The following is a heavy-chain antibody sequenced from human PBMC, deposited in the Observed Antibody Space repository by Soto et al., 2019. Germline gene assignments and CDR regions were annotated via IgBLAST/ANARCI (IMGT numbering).Heavy chain of an antibody. CDR3: TTDWESGYGMDV. D-gene: IGHD1-26*01. Sequence: EVQLVESGGGLVKPGGSLRLSCAASGFTFSNAWMSWVRQAPGKGLEWVGRIKSKTDGGTTDYAAPVQGRFTISRDDSKNTLYLQMNSLKTEDTAVYYCTTDWESGYGMDVWGQGTTVTVSS. CDR2: IKSKTDGGTT. CDR1: GFTFSNAW. V-gene: IGHV3-15*01. J-gene: IGHJ6*02.